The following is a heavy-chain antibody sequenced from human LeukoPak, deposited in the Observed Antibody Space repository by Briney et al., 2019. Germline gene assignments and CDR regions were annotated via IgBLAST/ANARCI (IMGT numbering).Heavy chain of an antibody. D-gene: IGHD1-1*01. J-gene: IGHJ6*03. CDR3: ARVSWFPGTSYYYMDV. Sequence: SETLSLTCTVSGGSISSYYWSWIRQPPGRGLEWIGYIQYSGSTNYNPSLKSRVTVSVDTSKNQFSLKLSSVTAADTAVYYCARVSWFPGTSYYYMDVWGKGTPVTVSS. CDR2: IQYSGST. V-gene: IGHV4-59*01. CDR1: GGSISSYY.